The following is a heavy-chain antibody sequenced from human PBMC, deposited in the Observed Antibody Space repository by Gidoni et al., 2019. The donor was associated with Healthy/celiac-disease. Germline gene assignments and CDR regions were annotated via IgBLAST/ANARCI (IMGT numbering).Heavy chain of an antibody. CDR2: LCDSGST. Sequence: QVQLQESGPGQVKPSQTLSLTCTVPGGSISSGDYYWSWIRQPPGKGLEWIGYLCDSGSTYSNPSLNSRVTLSVDTSKTPFALKLSSVTAADTAVYYCARDRAGYYDFGTNAFDIWGQGTMVTVSS. V-gene: IGHV4-30-4*01. CDR1: GGSISSGDYY. J-gene: IGHJ3*02. D-gene: IGHD3-3*01. CDR3: ARDRAGYYDFGTNAFDI.